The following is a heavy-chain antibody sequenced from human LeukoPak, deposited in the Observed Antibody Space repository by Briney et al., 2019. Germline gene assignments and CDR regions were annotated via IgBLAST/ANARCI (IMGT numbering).Heavy chain of an antibody. D-gene: IGHD2-2*01. CDR3: AREGDPYIVVVPAATGY. CDR2: INPNSGGT. CDR1: GYTFTSYY. J-gene: IGHJ4*02. Sequence: ASVKVSCKAFGYTFTSYYMHWVRQAPGQGLEWMGWINPNSGGTNYAQKFQGRVTMTRDTSISTAYMELSRLRSDDTAVYYCAREGDPYIVVVPAATGYWGQGTLVTVSS. V-gene: IGHV1-2*02.